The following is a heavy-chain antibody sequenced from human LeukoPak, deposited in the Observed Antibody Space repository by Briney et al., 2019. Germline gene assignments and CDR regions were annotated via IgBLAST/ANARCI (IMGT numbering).Heavy chain of an antibody. J-gene: IGHJ4*02. CDR1: GFTFSSYE. CDR3: AREPVGGYYFDY. V-gene: IGHV3-48*03. CDR2: ISSCGSTI. Sequence: GGSLRLSCAASGFTFSSYEMNWVRQAPGKGLEWVSYISSCGSTIYYADSVKGRFTISRDNAKNSLYLQMNSLRAEDTAVYYCAREPVGGYYFDYWGQGTLVTVSS. D-gene: IGHD3-16*01.